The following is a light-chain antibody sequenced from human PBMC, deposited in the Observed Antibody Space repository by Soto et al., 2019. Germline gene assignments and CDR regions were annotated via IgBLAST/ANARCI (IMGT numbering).Light chain of an antibody. CDR1: QSISSW. V-gene: IGKV1-5*01. J-gene: IGKJ1*01. CDR3: QQYNSYWT. Sequence: MTQSPLSLPVTPGEPASITCRASQSISSWLAWYQQKPGKAPKLLIYDASSLESGVPSRFSGSGSGTEFTRLLTSLQRDDSATNYGQQYNSYWTFGQGTKG. CDR2: DAS.